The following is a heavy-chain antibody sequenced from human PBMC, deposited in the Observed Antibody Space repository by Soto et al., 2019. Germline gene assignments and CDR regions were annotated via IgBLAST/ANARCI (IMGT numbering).Heavy chain of an antibody. CDR2: IIPMLGIA. J-gene: IGHJ3*02. V-gene: IGHV1-69*02. Sequence: QVQLVQSGAEVKKPGSAVKVSCKDSGGTFSTYSMFWVRQAPGQGLEWMGRIIPMLGIANYAQKFQGRVTITADKSTGTASMELSSLRSADTALYYCTTGSWSGEVFDIWCQGTRVTVSS. CDR3: TTGSWSGEVFDI. D-gene: IGHD1-1*01. CDR1: GGTFSTYS.